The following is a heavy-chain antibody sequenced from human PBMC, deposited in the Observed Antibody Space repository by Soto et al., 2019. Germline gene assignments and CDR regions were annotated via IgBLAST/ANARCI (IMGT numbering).Heavy chain of an antibody. V-gene: IGHV3-21*01. D-gene: IGHD3-16*02. CDR1: GFTFSSYS. J-gene: IGHJ5*02. CDR3: ARAGAYDSIWGTYRADWFDP. Sequence: ESGGGLVKPGGSLRLSCAASGFTFSSYSINWVRQAPGTGLEWVSSISGSGSDIYYADSVKGRFTISRDNAKNSLYLQMNSLRAEDTAVYYCARAGAYDSIWGTYRADWFDPWGQGTLVTVSS. CDR2: ISGSGSDI.